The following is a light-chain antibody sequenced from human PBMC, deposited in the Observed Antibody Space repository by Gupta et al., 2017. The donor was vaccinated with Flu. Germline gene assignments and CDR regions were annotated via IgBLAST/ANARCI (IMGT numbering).Light chain of an antibody. J-gene: IGKJ1*01. CDR3: QQYNTYPWT. CDR2: KAS. CDR1: QSITSW. Sequence: DIQMTQSPSTLSAFVGDRVTITCRASQSITSWLAWYQQQPGKAPKLLIYKASNIESGVPSRFSGSGSGTEFTPPITSLQPDDFATYYCQQYNTYPWTFGRGTKVEI. V-gene: IGKV1-5*03.